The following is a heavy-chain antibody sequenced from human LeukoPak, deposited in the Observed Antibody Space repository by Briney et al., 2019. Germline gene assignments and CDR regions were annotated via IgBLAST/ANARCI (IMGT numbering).Heavy chain of an antibody. CDR2: IIPIFGTA. V-gene: IGHV1-69*13. Sequence: GASVKVSCKASGGTFISYAISWMRQAPGQGLEWMGGIIPIFGTANYAQKFQGRVTIIADESTSTAYMELSSLRSEDTAVYYCARGVVGATTGAYSFDYWGRGTLVTVSS. CDR1: GGTFISYA. D-gene: IGHD1-26*01. CDR3: ARGVVGATTGAYSFDY. J-gene: IGHJ4*02.